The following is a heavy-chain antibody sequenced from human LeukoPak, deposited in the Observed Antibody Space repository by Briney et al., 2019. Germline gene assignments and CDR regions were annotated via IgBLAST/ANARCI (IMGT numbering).Heavy chain of an antibody. CDR1: GGSISSSSYY. J-gene: IGHJ3*02. CDR2: IYYSGST. CDR3: ARHLSNTYSSSWYGRTHAFDI. Sequence: PSETLSLTCTVSGGSISSSSYYWGWLRQPPGKGLEWIGSIYYSGSTYYNPSLKSRVTISVDTSKNQFSLKLSSVTAADTAVYYCARHLSNTYSSSWYGRTHAFDIWGQGTMVTVSS. V-gene: IGHV4-39*07. D-gene: IGHD6-13*01.